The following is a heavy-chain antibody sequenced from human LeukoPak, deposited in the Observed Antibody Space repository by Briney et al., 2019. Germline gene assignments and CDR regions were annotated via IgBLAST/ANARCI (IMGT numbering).Heavy chain of an antibody. Sequence: ASVKVSCKASGYTSTSYDINWVRQATGQGLEWMGWMNPNSGNTGYAQKFQGRVTMTRNTSISTAYMELSSLRSEDTAVYYCARVDSGDWWGYYYYYYMDVWGKGTTVTVSS. CDR2: MNPNSGNT. CDR1: GYTSTSYD. J-gene: IGHJ6*03. D-gene: IGHD2-15*01. CDR3: ARVDSGDWWGYYYYYYMDV. V-gene: IGHV1-8*01.